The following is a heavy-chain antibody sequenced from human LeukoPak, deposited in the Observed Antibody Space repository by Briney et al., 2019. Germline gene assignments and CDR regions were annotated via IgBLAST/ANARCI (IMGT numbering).Heavy chain of an antibody. CDR2: IYHSGST. CDR1: GGSLSSGGYS. V-gene: IGHV4-30-2*01. CDR3: ARVFTRGAFDY. J-gene: IGHJ4*02. Sequence: SQTLSLTCAVSGGSLSSGGYSWSWIRQPPGKGLEWIGYIYHSGSTYYNPSLKSRVTISVDRSKNQFSLKLSSVTAADTAVYYCARVFTRGAFDYWGQGTLVTVSS. D-gene: IGHD2-2*01.